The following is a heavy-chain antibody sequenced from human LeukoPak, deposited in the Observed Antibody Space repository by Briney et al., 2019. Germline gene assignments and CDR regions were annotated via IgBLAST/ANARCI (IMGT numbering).Heavy chain of an antibody. CDR1: GFTFSDYY. CDR3: ARESGFRGDAFDI. V-gene: IGHV3-11*04. J-gene: IGHJ3*02. D-gene: IGHD3-10*01. Sequence: GGSLRLSCAASGFTFSDYYMNWIRQAPGKGLEWVSYISSSGNTIYYADSVRGRFTISRDNAKNSLYLQMNSLRAEDTAVYYCARESGFRGDAFDIWGQGTMVTVSS. CDR2: ISSSGNTI.